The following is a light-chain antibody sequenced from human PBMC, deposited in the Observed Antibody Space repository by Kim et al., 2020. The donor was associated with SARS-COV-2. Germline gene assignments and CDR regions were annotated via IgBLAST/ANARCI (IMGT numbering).Light chain of an antibody. V-gene: IGLV2-23*02. CDR3: CSYVGRKTFDV. CDR1: SNDVGYYAL. Sequence: QSITIYCTGTSNDVGYYALVSWYQQHPGEAPKRLIHEVNKRHSGVSDRFSGSKSGNTAYLTISGLQAEDEADYYCCSYVGRKTFDVFGTGTKVTVL. J-gene: IGLJ1*01. CDR2: EVN.